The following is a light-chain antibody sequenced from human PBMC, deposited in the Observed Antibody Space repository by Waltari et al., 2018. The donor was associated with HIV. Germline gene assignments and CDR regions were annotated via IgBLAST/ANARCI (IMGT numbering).Light chain of an antibody. CDR3: QQYYSTPPT. J-gene: IGKJ1*01. V-gene: IGKV4-1*01. CDR1: QSLLFSSNKKND. Sequence: DIVMTQSPDSLTVSLGERATINCKSTQSLLFSSNKKNDLAWYQQKPGQSPKLLIYWASTRHSGVPDRFSGSGSGTDFTLTITGLQPEDVAVYFCQQYYSTPPTFGQGTKVEIK. CDR2: WAS.